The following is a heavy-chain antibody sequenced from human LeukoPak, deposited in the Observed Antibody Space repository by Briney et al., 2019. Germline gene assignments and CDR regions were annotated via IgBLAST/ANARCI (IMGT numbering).Heavy chain of an antibody. Sequence: GGSLRLSCAASGFTFSSYAISWVRQAPGQGLEWMGGIIPIFGTANYAQKFQGRVTITADESTSTAYMELSSLRSEDTAVYYCARSLGRIQLNAFDIWGQGTMVTVSS. CDR2: IIPIFGTA. J-gene: IGHJ3*02. CDR3: ARSLGRIQLNAFDI. CDR1: GFTFSSYA. V-gene: IGHV1-69*01. D-gene: IGHD5-18*01.